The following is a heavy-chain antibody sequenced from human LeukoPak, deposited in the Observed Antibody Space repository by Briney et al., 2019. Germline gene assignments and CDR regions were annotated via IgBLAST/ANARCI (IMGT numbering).Heavy chain of an antibody. CDR1: GYTFTGYY. V-gene: IGHV1-2*02. D-gene: IGHD2-15*01. CDR3: ARAISGGGPITASDY. J-gene: IGHJ4*02. CDR2: INPNSDFT. Sequence: GASVKVPCKASGYTFTGYYMHWVRQAPGQGLEWMGWINPNSDFTNFAQNFQGRVTMTSDTSISTAYMELSRLRSDDTAVYYCARAISGGGPITASDYWGQGTLVTVSS.